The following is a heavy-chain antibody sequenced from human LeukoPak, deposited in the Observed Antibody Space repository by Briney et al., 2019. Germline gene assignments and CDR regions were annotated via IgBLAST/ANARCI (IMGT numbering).Heavy chain of an antibody. CDR3: GGFGYEAAVDL. CDR2: IKPDGSET. D-gene: IGHD6-13*01. V-gene: IGHV3-7*01. Sequence: GGSLRLSYAASGFMLSTYWMTWVRQAPGKGLEWVANIKPDGSETYYVDSVKGRFTISRDNTKNLLYLQMNSLRGEDAAVYYCGGFGYEAAVDLWGQGTLVTVSS. CDR1: GFMLSTYW. J-gene: IGHJ4*02.